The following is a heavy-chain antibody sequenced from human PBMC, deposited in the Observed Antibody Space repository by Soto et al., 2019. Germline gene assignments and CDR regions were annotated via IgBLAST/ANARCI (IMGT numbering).Heavy chain of an antibody. Sequence: ASVKVACKASGGTFSSYAISWVRQAPGQGLEWMGGIIPIFGTANYAQKFQGRVTITADESTSTAYMELSSLRSEDTAVYYCARDRWDIVLVPAATTYYYYGMDVWGQGTTVTVSS. CDR3: ARDRWDIVLVPAATTYYYYGMDV. D-gene: IGHD2-2*01. V-gene: IGHV1-69*13. CDR1: GGTFSSYA. J-gene: IGHJ6*02. CDR2: IIPIFGTA.